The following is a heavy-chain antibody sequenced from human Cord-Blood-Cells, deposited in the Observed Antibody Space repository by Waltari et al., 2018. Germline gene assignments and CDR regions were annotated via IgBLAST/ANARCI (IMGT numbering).Heavy chain of an antibody. D-gene: IGHD1-26*01. J-gene: IGHJ4*02. Sequence: EVQLVESGGGLIQPGGSLRLSCAASGFTVSLTYMSLVRQAPGKGLEWVSVIYSGGSTYYADSVKGRFTISRDNSKTTLYLQMNSLRAEDTAVYYCASVGPRGYFDYWGQGTLVTVSS. V-gene: IGHV3-53*01. CDR3: ASVGPRGYFDY. CDR2: IYSGGST. CDR1: GFTVSLTY.